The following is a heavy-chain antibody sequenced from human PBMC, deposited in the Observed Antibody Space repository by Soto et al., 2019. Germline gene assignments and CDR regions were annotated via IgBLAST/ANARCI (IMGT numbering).Heavy chain of an antibody. Sequence: QVQLVQSGAEVKKPGASVKVSCKASGYTFTSYYMHWVRQAPGQGLEWMGIINPSGGSTSYAQKFXGRXTXSRDTSTSTVYMELSSLRSEDTAVYYCARFEIGMDVWGQGTTVTVSS. J-gene: IGHJ6*02. V-gene: IGHV1-46*01. CDR1: GYTFTSYY. CDR3: ARFEIGMDV. CDR2: INPSGGST.